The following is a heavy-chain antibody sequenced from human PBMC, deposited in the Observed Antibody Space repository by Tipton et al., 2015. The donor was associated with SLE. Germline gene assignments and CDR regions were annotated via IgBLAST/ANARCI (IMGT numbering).Heavy chain of an antibody. CDR2: ISSGGNNI. V-gene: IGHV3-11*01. J-gene: IGHJ4*02. CDR1: GVSFSDYY. D-gene: IGHD5-18*01. Sequence: SLRLSCSVSGVSFSDYYWTWIRQAPGKGLEWVSYISSGGNNIYYADSVKGRFTISRDNAKNSLYLQMNSLRAEDTAVYYCARAAMARDCWGQGTLVTVSS. CDR3: ARAAMARDC.